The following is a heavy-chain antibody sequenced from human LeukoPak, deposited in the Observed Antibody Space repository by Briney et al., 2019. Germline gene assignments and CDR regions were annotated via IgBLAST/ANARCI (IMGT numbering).Heavy chain of an antibody. Sequence: ASVKVSCKASGYTFTGYYIHWVRQAPGQGLEWMGWINPNSGGTNYAQKFQGRVTMTRDTSISTAYMELSRLTSNDTAVYYCARDAIVRDYSNSDYWGQGTLVTVSS. V-gene: IGHV1-2*02. D-gene: IGHD4-11*01. CDR3: ARDAIVRDYSNSDY. J-gene: IGHJ4*02. CDR1: GYTFTGYY. CDR2: INPNSGGT.